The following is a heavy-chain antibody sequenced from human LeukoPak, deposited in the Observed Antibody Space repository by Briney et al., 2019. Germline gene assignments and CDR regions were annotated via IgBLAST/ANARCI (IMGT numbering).Heavy chain of an antibody. CDR1: GFTFSSYA. CDR2: ISGSGDST. CDR3: ARDLSSGWFDY. Sequence: PGGSLRLSCAASGFTFSSYAMSWVRQAPGKGLEWVSAISGSGDSTYHGDSVKGRFTISRDNSKNTLYLQMNSLRAEDTAVYYCARDLSSGWFDYWGQGTLVTVSS. D-gene: IGHD6-19*01. J-gene: IGHJ5*01. V-gene: IGHV3-23*01.